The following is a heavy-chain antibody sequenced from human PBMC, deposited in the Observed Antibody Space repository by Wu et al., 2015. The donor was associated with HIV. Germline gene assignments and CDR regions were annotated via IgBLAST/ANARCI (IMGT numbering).Heavy chain of an antibody. CDR1: GYTFSAYY. V-gene: IGHV1-2*02. CDR2: IIPATGDT. CDR3: AGYGSGYNWFYY. D-gene: IGHD5-12*01. J-gene: IGHJ4*02. Sequence: QGHLVQSGAEVKNPGASVKVSCKASGYTFSAYYMHWVRQAPGQGLEYLGWIIPATGDTRYAQNFQGRVTMTRDTSINTVYMELNRVKSDDTAVYYCAGYGSGYNWFYYWGQGTLVTVSS.